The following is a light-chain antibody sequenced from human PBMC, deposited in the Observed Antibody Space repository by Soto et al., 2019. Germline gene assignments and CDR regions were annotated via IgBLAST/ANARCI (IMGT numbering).Light chain of an antibody. J-gene: IGLJ1*01. CDR1: SSDVGGFNY. V-gene: IGLV2-14*03. CDR3: SSYTTSSTYV. CDR2: DVS. Sequence: QSALTQPASVSGSPGQSIAISCTGTSSDVGGFNYVSWYQQHPGKAPKFMIYDVSSRPSGVSDRFSGSKSGNTASLTISGRQAEDEADYYCSSYTTSSTYVFGTGTKVTVL.